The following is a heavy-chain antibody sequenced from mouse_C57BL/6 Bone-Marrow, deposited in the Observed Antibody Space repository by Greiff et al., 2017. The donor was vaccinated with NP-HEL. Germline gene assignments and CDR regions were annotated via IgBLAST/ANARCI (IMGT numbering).Heavy chain of an antibody. D-gene: IGHD1-1*01. J-gene: IGHJ1*03. CDR1: GFNIKDDY. CDR2: IDPENGDT. Sequence: VQLQQSGAELVRPGASVKLSCTASGFNIKDDYMHWVKQRPEQGLEWIGWIDPENGDTEYASKFQGKATITADTSSNTAYLQLSSLTSEDTAVYYCTNGDHLLRRPWYFDVWGTGTTVTVSS. V-gene: IGHV14-4*01. CDR3: TNGDHLLRRPWYFDV.